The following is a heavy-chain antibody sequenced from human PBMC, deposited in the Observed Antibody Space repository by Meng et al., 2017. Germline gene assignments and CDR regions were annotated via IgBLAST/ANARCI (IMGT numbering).Heavy chain of an antibody. CDR3: ASLRIAVAGINWFEP. CDR2: IYYSGST. D-gene: IGHD6-19*01. Sequence: ESGAGVGNPSGPLSHACPVCGGSIRSSSSYLGWIRQPPGKGLEWIGSIYYSGSTYYNPSLKSRVTISVDTSKNQFSLKLSSVTAADTAVDYCASLRIAVAGINWFEPWGQGTLVTVSS. CDR1: GGSIRSSSSY. J-gene: IGHJ5*02. V-gene: IGHV4-39*07.